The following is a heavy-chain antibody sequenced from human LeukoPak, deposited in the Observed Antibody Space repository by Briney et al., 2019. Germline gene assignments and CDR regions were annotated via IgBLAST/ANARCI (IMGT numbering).Heavy chain of an antibody. CDR2: MYYDGST. CDR1: GGSIYSTSFY. V-gene: IGHV4-39*02. D-gene: IGHD1-26*01. J-gene: IGHJ4*02. Sequence: PSETLSLACTVSGGSIYSTSFYWGWLRQPPGTGLEWLGSMYYDGSTYYNPSLKSRVTICGDTSKNHYSLNLTYMTAASTAVYVCARRSGSGSDAGEDYFDYWGQGTLVTVSS. CDR3: ARRSGSGSDAGEDYFDY.